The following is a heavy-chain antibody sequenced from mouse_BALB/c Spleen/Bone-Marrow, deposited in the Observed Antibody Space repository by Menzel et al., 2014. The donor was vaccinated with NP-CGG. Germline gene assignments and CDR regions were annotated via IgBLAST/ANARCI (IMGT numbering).Heavy chain of an antibody. D-gene: IGHD2-1*01. CDR1: GYTFTSYY. V-gene: IGHV1S81*02. CDR3: TRSNGNWFAY. J-gene: IGHJ3*01. Sequence: VQLQQSGAELVKHGASVKLSCKASGYTFTSYYMYWVKQRPGQGLEWIGEINPSNGGTNFNEKFKNKATLTVDKSSSTAYMQLSSLIFEDSAVYYCTRSNGNWFAYWGQGTLVTVSA. CDR2: INPSNGGT.